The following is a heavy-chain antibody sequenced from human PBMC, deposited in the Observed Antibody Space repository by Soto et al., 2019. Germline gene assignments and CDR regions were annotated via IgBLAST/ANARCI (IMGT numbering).Heavy chain of an antibody. J-gene: IGHJ5*01. V-gene: IGHV4-31*03. CDR1: GAALNSGNYY. D-gene: IGHD2-21*01. CDR3: ARLRIATNNYKWFDS. CDR2: IYVTGAV. Sequence: SETLSLTCSVSGAALNSGNYYWSWIRHVPGKGLEWIGHIYVTGAVDYNPSLRDRITISQDTSERQFSLNLRLVTAADTAVYYCARLRIATNNYKWFDSWGQGTLVTVSS.